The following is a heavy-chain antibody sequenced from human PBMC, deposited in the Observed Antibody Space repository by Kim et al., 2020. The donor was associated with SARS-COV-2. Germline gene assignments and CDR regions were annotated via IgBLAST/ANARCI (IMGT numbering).Heavy chain of an antibody. CDR3: ARDRDYSGSYNPDWYFDL. V-gene: IGHV4-30-2*05. J-gene: IGHJ2*01. Sequence: KSRVTISVDTSKNQFSLKLSSVTAADTAVYYCARDRDYSGSYNPDWYFDLWGRGTLVTVSS. D-gene: IGHD1-26*01.